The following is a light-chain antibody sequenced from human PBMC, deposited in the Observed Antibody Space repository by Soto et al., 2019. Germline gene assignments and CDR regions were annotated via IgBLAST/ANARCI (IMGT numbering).Light chain of an antibody. CDR2: GAS. CDR3: QQSSSIPLT. Sequence: EIVLTRSPGTLSLYPVEIATLSCRASQSVSNNYLAWYQQKPGQAPRLLIYGASNRATGIPDRFSGSGSGTDFTLTIASLQAEDFATYYCQQSSSIPLTFGGGTKVDIK. CDR1: QSVSNNY. V-gene: IGKV3-20*01. J-gene: IGKJ4*01.